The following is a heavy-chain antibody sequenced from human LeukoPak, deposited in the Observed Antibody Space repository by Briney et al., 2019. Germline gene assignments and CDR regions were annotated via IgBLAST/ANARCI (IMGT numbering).Heavy chain of an antibody. D-gene: IGHD1-14*01. CDR1: GCSVSNNY. J-gene: IGHJ6*04. CDR2: VYSGGDT. V-gene: IGHV3-53*01. CDR3: ARDSTGASV. Sequence: GGSLRLSCAASGCSVSNNYVSWVRQAPGKGLEWISAVYSGGDTYYIESVRGRFTISRDNSKNTIHLQMNGLTPEDTAMYYCARDSTGASVWGKGTTVTVSS.